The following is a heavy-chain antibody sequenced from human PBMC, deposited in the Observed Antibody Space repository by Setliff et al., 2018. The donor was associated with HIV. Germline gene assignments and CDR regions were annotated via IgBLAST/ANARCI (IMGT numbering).Heavy chain of an antibody. Sequence: LRLSCAASGFTFSTSCMHWVRRAPGKGLEWISSISYRSSYIYYADSVKGRFTISRDNSKNTVYLQMNSLRLEDTAVYYCAKVSSPYTTSSFVLDYWGQGTLVTVSS. J-gene: IGHJ4*02. V-gene: IGHV3-21*01. D-gene: IGHD6-6*01. CDR2: ISYRSSYI. CDR1: GFTFSTSC. CDR3: AKVSSPYTTSSFVLDY.